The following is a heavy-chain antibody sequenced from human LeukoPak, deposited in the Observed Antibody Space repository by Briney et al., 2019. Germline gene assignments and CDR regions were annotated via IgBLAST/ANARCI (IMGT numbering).Heavy chain of an antibody. CDR2: ISSSSDYK. Sequence: GGSLRLSCAASGFSFSDYYMSWIRQTPEEGLEWLSYISSSSDYKNYADSLKGRFTISRDNAKNSVYLQMNSLRAEDTAVYYCAKDKSYGMDVWGQGTTVTVSS. J-gene: IGHJ6*02. V-gene: IGHV3-11*06. CDR1: GFSFSDYY. CDR3: AKDKSYGMDV.